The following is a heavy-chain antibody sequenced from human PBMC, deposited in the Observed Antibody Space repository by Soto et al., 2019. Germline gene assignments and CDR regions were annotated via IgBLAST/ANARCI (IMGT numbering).Heavy chain of an antibody. J-gene: IGHJ5*01. CDR3: ARGGPAAMIWWCEP. CDR1: GGSISSGGYY. V-gene: IGHV4-31*03. D-gene: IGHD2-2*01. CDR2: IYYSRST. Sequence: TLSLTCTVSGGSISSGGYYWSWIRQHPGKSLEWIGYIYYSRSTYYNPSLKSRVTISVDTSKNQFSLNLSSVTAADAAVYYCARGGPAAMIWWCEPWGQGTLVTVSS.